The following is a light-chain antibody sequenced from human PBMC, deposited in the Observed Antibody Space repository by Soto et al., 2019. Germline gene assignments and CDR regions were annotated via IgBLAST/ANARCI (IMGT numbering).Light chain of an antibody. CDR3: MQALQTPKLT. Sequence: DIVMTQSPLTLPVPPGEPASISCRSSQSLLLSNGYNYLDWYLQKPGQSPQLLIYLGSNRASGVPDRFSGSGSGTDFTLKISRVEAEDVGVYYCMQALQTPKLTFGGGTKVDIK. J-gene: IGKJ4*01. V-gene: IGKV2-28*01. CDR1: QSLLLSNGYNY. CDR2: LGS.